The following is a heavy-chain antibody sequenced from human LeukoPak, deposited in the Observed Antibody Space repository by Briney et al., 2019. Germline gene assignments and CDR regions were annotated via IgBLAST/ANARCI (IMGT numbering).Heavy chain of an antibody. Sequence: GASVKVSCKASGYTFATYYMHWVRQAPGQGLEWMGIINPSGGSTSYAQKFQGRVTMTRDMSTSTVYMELSSLRSEDTAVYYCAREPIAVPQYYYYMDVWGKGTTVTVSS. V-gene: IGHV1-46*01. CDR2: INPSGGST. D-gene: IGHD6-19*01. CDR1: GYTFATYY. J-gene: IGHJ6*03. CDR3: AREPIAVPQYYYYMDV.